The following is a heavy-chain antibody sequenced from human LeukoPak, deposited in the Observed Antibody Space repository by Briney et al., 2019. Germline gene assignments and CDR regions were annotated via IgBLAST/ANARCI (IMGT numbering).Heavy chain of an antibody. CDR1: GFTFSSYA. V-gene: IGHV3-30*04. Sequence: PGGSLRLSCAASGFTFSSYAMHWVRQAPGKGLEWVAVISYDGSNKYYADSVKGRFTISRDNSKNTLYLQMNSLRAEDTAVYYCAKEVVVVVAATRFDPWGQGTLVTVSS. J-gene: IGHJ5*02. CDR3: AKEVVVVVAATRFDP. CDR2: ISYDGSNK. D-gene: IGHD2-15*01.